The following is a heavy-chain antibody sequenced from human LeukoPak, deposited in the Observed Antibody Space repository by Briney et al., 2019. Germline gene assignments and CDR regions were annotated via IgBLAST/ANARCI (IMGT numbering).Heavy chain of an antibody. V-gene: IGHV3-74*01. J-gene: IGHJ4*02. CDR2: IKSDGSYT. Sequence: QPGGSLRLSCAASGFTFSSYWMDWVRQSPGKGLVWVSRIKSDGSYTSYADFVKGRFTISRDNAKNTLYLQMHSLRAEDTAVYYCARDLGYNSLDYWGQGSLVTVSS. D-gene: IGHD1-1*01. CDR3: ARDLGYNSLDY. CDR1: GFTFSSYW.